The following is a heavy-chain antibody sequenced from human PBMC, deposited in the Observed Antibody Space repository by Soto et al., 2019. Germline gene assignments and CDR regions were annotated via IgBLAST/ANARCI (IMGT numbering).Heavy chain of an antibody. D-gene: IGHD5-18*01. CDR1: GFTFSSYG. CDR3: VRDTVAYSYGFFFDY. CDR2: ISYDGSNK. J-gene: IGHJ4*02. V-gene: IGHV3-30*03. Sequence: GESLRLSCAASGFTFSSYGMHWVRQAPGKGLEWVAVISYDGSNKYYADSVKGRFTISRDNSKNTLYLQMNTLRTEDTAVYYCVRDTVAYSYGFFFDYWGQVALLTVSS.